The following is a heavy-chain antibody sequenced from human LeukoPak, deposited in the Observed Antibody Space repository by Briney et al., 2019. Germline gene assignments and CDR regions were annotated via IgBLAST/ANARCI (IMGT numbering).Heavy chain of an antibody. CDR1: GFTFSSYA. Sequence: PGGSLRLSCTASGFTFSSYAMHWVRQAPGKGLEWVAVISYDGSNKYYADSVKGRFTISRDNSKNTLYLQMNSLRAEDTAVYYCARELYSLDYWGQGTLVTVSS. CDR2: ISYDGSNK. D-gene: IGHD6-13*01. CDR3: ARELYSLDY. V-gene: IGHV3-30-3*01. J-gene: IGHJ4*02.